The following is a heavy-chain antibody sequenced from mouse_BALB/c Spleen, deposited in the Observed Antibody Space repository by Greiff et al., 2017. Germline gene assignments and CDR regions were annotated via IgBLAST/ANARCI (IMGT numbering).Heavy chain of an antibody. CDR1: GYTFTSYW. J-gene: IGHJ3*01. CDR2: INPSTGYT. V-gene: IGHV1-7*01. Sequence: VKLQESGAELAKPGASVKMSCKASGYTFTSYWMHWVKQRPGQGLEWIGYINPSTGYTEYNQKFKDKATLTADKSSSTAYMQLSSLTSEDSAVYYCASGSSWFAYWGQGTLVTVSA. CDR3: ASGSSWFAY. D-gene: IGHD1-1*01.